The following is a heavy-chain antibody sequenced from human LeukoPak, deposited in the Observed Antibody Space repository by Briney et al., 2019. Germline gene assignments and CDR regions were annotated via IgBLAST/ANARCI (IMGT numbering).Heavy chain of an antibody. V-gene: IGHV3-66*03. Sequence: PGGSLRLSCAASGFTVSSNYMSWVRQAPGKGLEWVSVIYTSGGTYYADSVKGRFTISRDNSKNTLYLQMNSLRAEDTAVYYCARDNQGYSSGWCFDYWGQGTLVTVSS. CDR2: IYTSGGT. CDR3: ARDNQGYSSGWCFDY. J-gene: IGHJ4*02. D-gene: IGHD6-19*01. CDR1: GFTVSSNY.